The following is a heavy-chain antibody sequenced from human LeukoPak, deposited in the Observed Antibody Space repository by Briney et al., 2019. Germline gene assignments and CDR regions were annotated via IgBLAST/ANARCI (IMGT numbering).Heavy chain of an antibody. D-gene: IGHD2-21*02. J-gene: IGHJ6*02. V-gene: IGHV3-74*01. CDR2: MNSDGSTI. CDR1: GFTFSTYW. CDR3: ARGMHGDSVGMDV. Sequence: GGSLRLSCAASGFTFSTYWMYWVRQAPGKGRMWVSRMNSDGSTIRYADSVKGRFTISRDNAKNTLYLQMNSLRVEDTAVYYCARGMHGDSVGMDVWGQGTTVTVSS.